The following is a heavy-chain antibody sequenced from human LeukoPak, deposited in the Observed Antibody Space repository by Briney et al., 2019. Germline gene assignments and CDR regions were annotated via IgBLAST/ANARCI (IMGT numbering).Heavy chain of an antibody. CDR1: GYTFTSYD. Sequence: ASVKVSCKASGYTFTSYDINWVRQATGQGLEWMGWMNPNSGNTGYAQKFQGRVTMTRNTSISTAYMELSSLRSEDTAVYYCARARRVQWELGEDYWGQGTLVTVSS. CDR3: ARARRVQWELGEDY. J-gene: IGHJ4*02. CDR2: MNPNSGNT. V-gene: IGHV1-8*01. D-gene: IGHD1-26*01.